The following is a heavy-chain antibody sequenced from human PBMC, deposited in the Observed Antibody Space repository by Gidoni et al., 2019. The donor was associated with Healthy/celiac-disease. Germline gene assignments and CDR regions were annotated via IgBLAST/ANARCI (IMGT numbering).Heavy chain of an antibody. CDR3: ARDYYDSSGYYYVGGGWFDP. V-gene: IGHV3-33*08. J-gene: IGHJ5*02. Sequence: QVQLVESGGGVVQPGRSLRLSCAASGFTFRSYGMHWVRQAPGKRLEWVAVIWYDGSNKYYADSVKGRFTISRDNSKNTLYLQMNSLRAEDTAVYYCARDYYDSSGYYYVGGGWFDPWGQGTLVTVSS. D-gene: IGHD3-22*01. CDR2: IWYDGSNK. CDR1: GFTFRSYG.